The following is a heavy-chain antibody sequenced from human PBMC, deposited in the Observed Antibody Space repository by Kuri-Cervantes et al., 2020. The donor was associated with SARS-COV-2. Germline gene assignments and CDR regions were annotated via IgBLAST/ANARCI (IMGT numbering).Heavy chain of an antibody. V-gene: IGHV3-30*19. CDR2: VSYNGTNK. D-gene: IGHD4-11*01. Sequence: GGSLRLSCAASGFSFNAYGIHWVRQAPGTGLEWVAVVSYNGTNKYYADSVKGRFTISRDNSRNIVYLQMNSLRPEDTALYYCTREAYDYNMGFDSWGQGTLVTVSS. CDR1: GFSFNAYG. J-gene: IGHJ4*02. CDR3: TREAYDYNMGFDS.